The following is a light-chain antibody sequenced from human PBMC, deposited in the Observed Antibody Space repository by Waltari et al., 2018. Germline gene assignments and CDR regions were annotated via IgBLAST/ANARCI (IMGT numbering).Light chain of an antibody. Sequence: QLVLTQSPSASASLRASVQLTCTLSSGHSSNVIAWHQQQPEKGPRYLMKVNSDGSHSKGDEIPDRFSGSSSGAERYLTISSVQSEDEADYYCQTGGHGTWVFGGGTKLTVL. CDR1: SGHSSNV. CDR3: QTGGHGTWV. CDR2: VNSDGSH. V-gene: IGLV4-69*01. J-gene: IGLJ3*02.